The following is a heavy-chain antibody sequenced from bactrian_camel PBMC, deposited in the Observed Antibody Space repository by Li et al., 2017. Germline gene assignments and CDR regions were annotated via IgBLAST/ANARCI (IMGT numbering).Heavy chain of an antibody. Sequence: QLVESGGASVQAGGSLRLSCVASGVISSPYCMGWFRQSPGQERAGVADIDMDGRTSYAESVKGRFTVSKDNAKNTLYLEMNKLKPEDSAMYYCAAGRDSAGGVWCRNSDFPYMGQGTQVTVS. J-gene: IGHJ4*01. CDR1: GVISSPYC. CDR2: IDMDGRT. D-gene: IGHD7*01. V-gene: IGHV3S53*01.